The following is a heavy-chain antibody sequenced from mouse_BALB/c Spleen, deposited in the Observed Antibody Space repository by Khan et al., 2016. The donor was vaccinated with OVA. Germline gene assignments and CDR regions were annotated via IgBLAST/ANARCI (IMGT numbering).Heavy chain of an antibody. CDR1: GFSLTGYG. V-gene: IGHV2-6-7*01. D-gene: IGHD2-10*01. J-gene: IGHJ4*01. CDR2: IWGDGST. CDR3: ARAYYANYREAMDY. Sequence: VQLQQSGPGLVAPSQSLSITCPVSGFSLTGYGVNWVRQPPGKGLEWLGMIWGDGSTDYNSALKSRLSISKDNSKSQVFLKMNSLQTDDTARYYRARAYYANYREAMDYWGQGTSVTVSA.